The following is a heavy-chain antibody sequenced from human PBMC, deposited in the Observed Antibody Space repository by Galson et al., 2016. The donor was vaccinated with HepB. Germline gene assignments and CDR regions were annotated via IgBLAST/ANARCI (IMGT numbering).Heavy chain of an antibody. Sequence: SVKVSCKASGYTFTYYYMHWVRQAPGQGLEWMGIINPNGGSTTYAQNFQGRPTMTRDTSTSTVYMELSSLRSDDTAVYYCARGDYDILTAYYGSAGYWGQGTLVTVSS. CDR1: GYTFTYYY. V-gene: IGHV1-46*01. CDR3: ARGDYDILTAYYGSAGY. D-gene: IGHD3-9*01. CDR2: INPNGGST. J-gene: IGHJ4*02.